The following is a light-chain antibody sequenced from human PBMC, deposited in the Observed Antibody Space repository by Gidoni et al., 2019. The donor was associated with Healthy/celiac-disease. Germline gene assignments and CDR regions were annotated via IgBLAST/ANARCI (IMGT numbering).Light chain of an antibody. Sequence: QSALTQPASLSGSPGQSITISCTGTSSDVGGYNYVSCYQQHPGKAPKLMIYDVSNRPSGVSNRFSGSKSGNTASLTISGLQAEDEADYYCSSYTSSSTYVFGTGTKVTVL. CDR3: SSYTSSSTYV. CDR1: SSDVGGYNY. V-gene: IGLV2-14*01. J-gene: IGLJ1*01. CDR2: DVS.